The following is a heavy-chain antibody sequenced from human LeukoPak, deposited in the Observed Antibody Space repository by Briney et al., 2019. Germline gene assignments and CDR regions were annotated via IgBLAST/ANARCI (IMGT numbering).Heavy chain of an antibody. Sequence: PRGSLRLSCAASGFTFSTHWMSWFRQAPGKGLEWLGNIKEDGSEKYYLDSVRGRFTTSRDNAKNSLYLQMNSLRAEDSALYYCARDYVWGSHEPDYWGQGTLVTVSS. CDR1: GFTFSTHW. V-gene: IGHV3-7*01. CDR2: IKEDGSEK. CDR3: ARDYVWGSHEPDY. D-gene: IGHD3-16*01. J-gene: IGHJ4*02.